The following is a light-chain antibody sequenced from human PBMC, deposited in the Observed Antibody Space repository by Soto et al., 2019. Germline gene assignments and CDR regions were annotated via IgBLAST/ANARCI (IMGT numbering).Light chain of an antibody. CDR1: QSVRTS. V-gene: IGKV3-11*01. CDR3: HQRSNWPGT. CDR2: DAS. Sequence: EIVLTQSPATLSLSPGERATLSCRASQSVRTSLACYQQQPGQAPRLLIFDASNRATGTPARFSGSGSGTDFTLTIRSLEPEDFVVYFCHQRSNWPGTFGQGTKVDIK. J-gene: IGKJ1*01.